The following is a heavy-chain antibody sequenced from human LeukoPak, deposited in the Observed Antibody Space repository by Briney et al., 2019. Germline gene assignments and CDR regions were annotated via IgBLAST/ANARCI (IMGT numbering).Heavy chain of an antibody. D-gene: IGHD6-6*01. CDR2: IIPIFGTA. CDR3: ARDGGSSYYFDY. V-gene: IGHV1-69*13. Sequence: ASVKVSCKASGGTFSSYAISWVRQAPGQGLEWMGGIIPIFGTANYAQKFQGRDTITADESTSTAYMELSSLRSEDTAVYYCARDGGSSYYFDYWGQGTLVTVSS. J-gene: IGHJ4*02. CDR1: GGTFSSYA.